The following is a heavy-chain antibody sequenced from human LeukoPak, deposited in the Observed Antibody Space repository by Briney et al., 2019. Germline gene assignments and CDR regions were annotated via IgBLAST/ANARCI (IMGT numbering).Heavy chain of an antibody. Sequence: KTSETLSLTCAVSGGSITSYYWSWLRQPPGKGLEWIGFGHHSGSTNYKPTLKSRVTISVDTSKNQFSLKLSSVTAADTAVYHCARPRSSSFWYFDLWGRGTQVTVSS. CDR3: ARPRSSSFWYFDL. V-gene: IGHV4-59*01. D-gene: IGHD6-13*01. CDR2: GHHSGST. CDR1: GGSITSYY. J-gene: IGHJ2*01.